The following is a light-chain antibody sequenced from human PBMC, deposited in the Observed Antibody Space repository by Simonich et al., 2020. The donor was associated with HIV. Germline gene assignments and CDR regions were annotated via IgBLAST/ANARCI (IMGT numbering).Light chain of an antibody. CDR1: NIETKR. CDR3: QVWDSSSDHYV. CDR2: DDS. Sequence: SYVLTQPPSVSVAPGKTARITCGGNNIETKRVHWYQQKPGQAPVLVVSDDSDRPSGIPERLSGSNSGNTATLTISRVEAGDEADYYCQVWDSSSDHYVFGTGTKVTVL. V-gene: IGLV3-21*03. J-gene: IGLJ1*01.